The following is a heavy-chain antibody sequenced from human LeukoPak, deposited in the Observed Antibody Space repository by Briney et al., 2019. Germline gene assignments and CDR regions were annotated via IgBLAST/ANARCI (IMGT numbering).Heavy chain of an antibody. CDR2: ISSSGSTI. V-gene: IGHV3-11*01. D-gene: IGHD1-26*01. CDR3: ARDGKWGTYYYYGMDV. J-gene: IGHJ6*02. Sequence: GGSLRLSCAASGFTFSDYYMSWIRQAPGKGLEWVSYISSSGSTIYYADSVKGRFTISRDNAKNSLYLQMNSLRAEDTAVYYCARDGKWGTYYYYGMDVWGQGTTVTVSS. CDR1: GFTFSDYY.